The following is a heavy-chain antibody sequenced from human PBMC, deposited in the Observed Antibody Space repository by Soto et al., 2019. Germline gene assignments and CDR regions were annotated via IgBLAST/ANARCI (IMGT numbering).Heavy chain of an antibody. J-gene: IGHJ6*02. Sequence: SETLSLTCAVSGGSISSRGYSWSWIRQPPGKRLEWVGYIYHSGSTNYNLSLKSRVTISVDTSKNQFSLKLSSVTAADTAVYYCARETRYCSGGSCQPYYYYGMDVWGQGTTVT. CDR3: ARETRYCSGGSCQPYYYYGMDV. CDR1: GGSISSRGYS. CDR2: IYHSGST. D-gene: IGHD2-15*01. V-gene: IGHV4-30-2*01.